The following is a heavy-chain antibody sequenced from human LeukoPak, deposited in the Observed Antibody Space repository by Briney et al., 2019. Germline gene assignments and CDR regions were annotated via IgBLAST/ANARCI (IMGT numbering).Heavy chain of an antibody. Sequence: GSLRLSCAASGFPFSSYAMHWVRQAPGKGLEWVAVISYDGSNKYYADSVKGRFTISRDNSKNTLYLQMNSLRAEDTAVYYCVAQLPREGYYYYYGMDVWGQGTTVTVSS. CDR3: VAQLPREGYYYYYGMDV. CDR2: ISYDGSNK. V-gene: IGHV3-30*03. CDR1: GFPFSSYA. J-gene: IGHJ6*02. D-gene: IGHD1-1*01.